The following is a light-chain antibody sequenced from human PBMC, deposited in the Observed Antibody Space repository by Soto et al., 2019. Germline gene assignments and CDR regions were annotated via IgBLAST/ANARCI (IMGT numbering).Light chain of an antibody. CDR2: WAS. Sequence: DIVMTQSPDSLAVSLGERATINCKSSQSVLYSSNNKNYLALYQQKPGQPPKLLIYWASTRESGVPDRFSGSGSGTDFPLTISGLQAEDVAVYYCQQYYSTPLTFGQWTKLEIK. CDR1: QSVLYSSNNKNY. V-gene: IGKV4-1*01. CDR3: QQYYSTPLT. J-gene: IGKJ2*01.